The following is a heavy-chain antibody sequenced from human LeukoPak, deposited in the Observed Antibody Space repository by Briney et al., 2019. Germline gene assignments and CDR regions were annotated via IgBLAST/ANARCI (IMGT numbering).Heavy chain of an antibody. J-gene: IGHJ4*02. D-gene: IGHD6-19*01. CDR1: GGSISSSSYY. CDR2: IYYSGST. Sequence: SETLSLTCTVSGGSISSSSYYWGWIRQPPGKGLEWIGSIYYSGSTYYNPSLKSRVTISVGTSKNQFSLKLSSVTAADTAVYYCAGHTNTTGYSSGWLDYWGQGTLVTVSS. V-gene: IGHV4-39*01. CDR3: AGHTNTTGYSSGWLDY.